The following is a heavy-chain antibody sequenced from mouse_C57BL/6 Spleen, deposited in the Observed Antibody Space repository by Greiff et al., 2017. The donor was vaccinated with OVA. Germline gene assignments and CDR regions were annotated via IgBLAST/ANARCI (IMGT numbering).Heavy chain of an antibody. J-gene: IGHJ3*01. CDR1: GYTFTSYW. CDR3: ARPHYYGSSQFAY. Sequence: QVHVKQPGAELVKPGASVKLSCKASGYTFTSYWMHWVKQRPGQGLEWIGMIHPNSGSTNYNEKFKSKATLTVDKSSSTAYMQLSSLTSEDSAVYYCARPHYYGSSQFAYWGQGTLVTVSA. CDR2: IHPNSGST. V-gene: IGHV1-64*01. D-gene: IGHD1-1*01.